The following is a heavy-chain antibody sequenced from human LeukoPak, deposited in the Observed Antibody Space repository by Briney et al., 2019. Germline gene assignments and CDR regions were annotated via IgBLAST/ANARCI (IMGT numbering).Heavy chain of an antibody. D-gene: IGHD1-26*01. Sequence: GESLKISCKGSGYNFTNYWISRVRQMSGKGLEWMGRIDPSDSYTNYSPSFQGHVTISADNSISTAYLQCSSLKASDTAMYYCARLVGGTVDYWGQGTLVTVSS. V-gene: IGHV5-10-1*01. CDR3: ARLVGGTVDY. J-gene: IGHJ4*02. CDR1: GYNFTNYW. CDR2: IDPSDSYT.